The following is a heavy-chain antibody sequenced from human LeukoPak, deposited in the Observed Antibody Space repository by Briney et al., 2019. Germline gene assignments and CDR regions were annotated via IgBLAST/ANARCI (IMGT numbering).Heavy chain of an antibody. CDR2: MNPNSGNT. V-gene: IGHV1-8*03. D-gene: IGHD3-22*01. CDR3: ARGNAYYYDSSGYYPDY. J-gene: IGHJ4*02. Sequence: ASVKVSCKASGYTFTSYDINWVQQATGQGLEWMGWMNPNSGNTGYAQKFQGRVTITRNTSISTAYMELSSLRSEDTAVYYCARGNAYYYDSSGYYPDYWGQGTLVTVSS. CDR1: GYTFTSYD.